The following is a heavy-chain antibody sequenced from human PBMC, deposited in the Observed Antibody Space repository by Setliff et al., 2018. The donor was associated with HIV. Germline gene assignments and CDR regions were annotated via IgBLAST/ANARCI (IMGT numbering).Heavy chain of an antibody. J-gene: IGHJ4*02. CDR1: GGSFSGHY. Sequence: SETLSLTCAVYGGSFSGHYWSWFRQPPGKGLEWIGEINQSGSTAYNPSLKSRVTISVDTSKNQFSLKLSSVTAADTAVYYCARATATWLVDNWGQGTLVTVSS. CDR2: INQSGST. D-gene: IGHD2-15*01. V-gene: IGHV4-34*01. CDR3: ARATATWLVDN.